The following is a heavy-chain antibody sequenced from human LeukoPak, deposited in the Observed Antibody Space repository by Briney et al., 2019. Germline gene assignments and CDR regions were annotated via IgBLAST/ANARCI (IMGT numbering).Heavy chain of an antibody. J-gene: IGHJ4*02. D-gene: IGHD3-3*01. Sequence: GASVKVSCKASGYTFTGYYMHWVRQAPGQGLEWMGWINPNSGGTNYAQKFQGRVTMTRDTSISTAYMELSRLRSDDTAVYYYARGRKCCDFWSGRPDYWGQGTLVTVSS. CDR3: ARGRKCCDFWSGRPDY. V-gene: IGHV1-2*02. CDR2: INPNSGGT. CDR1: GYTFTGYY.